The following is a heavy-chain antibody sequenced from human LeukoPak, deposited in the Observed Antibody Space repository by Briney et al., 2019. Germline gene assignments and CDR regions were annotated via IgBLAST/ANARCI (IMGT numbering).Heavy chain of an antibody. CDR1: GFTFSSYS. Sequence: PGGSLRLSCAASGFTFSSYSMNWVRQAPGKGLEGVSYISSGSLTIYYADSVKGRFTISRDNAKNSLYLHMNSLRAEDTAVYYCAREAITGHREFDYWGQGTLVTVSS. V-gene: IGHV3-48*01. CDR3: AREAITGHREFDY. D-gene: IGHD1-20*01. J-gene: IGHJ4*02. CDR2: ISSGSLTI.